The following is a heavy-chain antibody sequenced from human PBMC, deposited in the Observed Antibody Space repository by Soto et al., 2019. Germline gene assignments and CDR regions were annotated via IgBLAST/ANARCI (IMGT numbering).Heavy chain of an antibody. Sequence: QVQLVQSGAEVKKPGASVKVSCKASGYTFTSYAMHWVRQAPGQRLAWMGWINAGNGNTKYSQKFQGRVTITRDTSASTAYMELSSLRSEDTAVYYCARLGPVPWGWVVSNYYYGMDVWGQGPRSPSP. J-gene: IGHJ6*02. CDR3: ARLGPVPWGWVVSNYYYGMDV. D-gene: IGHD7-27*01. CDR2: INAGNGNT. V-gene: IGHV1-3*01. CDR1: GYTFTSYA.